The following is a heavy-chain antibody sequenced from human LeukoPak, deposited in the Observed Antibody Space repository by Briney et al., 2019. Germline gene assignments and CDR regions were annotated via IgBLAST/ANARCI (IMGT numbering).Heavy chain of an antibody. CDR3: ARGPHWDPHFDY. CDR2: INPNSGGT. D-gene: IGHD7-27*01. V-gene: IGHV1-2*02. Sequence: ASVKVSCKASGYTFTDYYIHWVRQAPGQGLEWMGWINPNSGGTFYGQTFQGRITMTRDTSISTAYMELSRLRSDDTAVYYCARGPHWDPHFDYWGQGTLVTVSS. J-gene: IGHJ4*02. CDR1: GYTFTDYY.